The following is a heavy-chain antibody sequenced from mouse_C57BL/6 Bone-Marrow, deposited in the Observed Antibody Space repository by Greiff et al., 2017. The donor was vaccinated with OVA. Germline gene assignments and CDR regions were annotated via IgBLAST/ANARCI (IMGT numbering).Heavy chain of an antibody. CDR3: TRDGEYYYSSSYGAWFAY. CDR1: GFTFSSYA. Sequence: EVKLMESGEGLVKPGGSLKLSCAASGFTFSSYAMSWVRQTPEKRLEWVAYISSGGDYIYYADTVKGRFTISRDNARNTLYLQMSSLKSEDRAMDYCTRDGEYYYSSSYGAWFAYWGQGTLVTVSA. CDR2: ISSGGDYI. V-gene: IGHV5-9-1*02. J-gene: IGHJ3*01. D-gene: IGHD1-1*01.